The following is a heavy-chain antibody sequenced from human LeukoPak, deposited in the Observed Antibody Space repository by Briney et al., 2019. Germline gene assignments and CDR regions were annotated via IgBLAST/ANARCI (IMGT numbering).Heavy chain of an antibody. Sequence: GGSLRLSCATSGVSFSVSWMNWGRESPGRGVQCVANINPDGSAKYYVDSVKGRFTISRDNAQNSLYLQMNSLRAEDTAVYFCTRVSRMEADDYWGQGTLVTVSS. CDR3: TRVSRMEADDY. V-gene: IGHV3-7*01. D-gene: IGHD2-15*01. CDR1: GVSFSVSW. J-gene: IGHJ4*02. CDR2: INPDGSAK.